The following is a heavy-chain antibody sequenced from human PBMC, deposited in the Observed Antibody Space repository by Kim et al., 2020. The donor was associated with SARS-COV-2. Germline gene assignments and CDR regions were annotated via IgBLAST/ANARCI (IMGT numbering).Heavy chain of an antibody. CDR3: GRGYQQRYD. D-gene: IGHD1-1*01. CDR2: ISTSGTTI. CDR1: GFTFSDYS. V-gene: IGHV3-11*01. Sequence: GGSLRLSCAASGFTFSDYSMMWIRQAPGKGREWVSFISTSGTTIYEDSVKGRFTISRENAKNALFLQMNSLRAEDTASDYCGRGYQQRYDWGQGTLVTVSS. J-gene: IGHJ4*02.